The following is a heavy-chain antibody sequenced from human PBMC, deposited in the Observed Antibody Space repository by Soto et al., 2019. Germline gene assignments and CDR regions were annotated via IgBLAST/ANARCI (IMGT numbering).Heavy chain of an antibody. V-gene: IGHV2-5*02. CDR3: AHREARYRNFDY. D-gene: IGHD3-9*01. Sequence: QITLKESGPTLVKPTQTLTLTCTFSGFSLSTSGVGVDWIRQPPGKALEWLALIYWDDDKRYSPSLKSRLTITKDTSKTQVVLTMTNMDPVDTATYDCAHREARYRNFDYWGQGTLVTVSS. CDR2: IYWDDDK. J-gene: IGHJ4*02. CDR1: GFSLSTSGVG.